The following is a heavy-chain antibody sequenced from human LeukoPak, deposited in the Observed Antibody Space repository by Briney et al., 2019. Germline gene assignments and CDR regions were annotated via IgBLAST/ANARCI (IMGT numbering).Heavy chain of an antibody. Sequence: SQTLSLTCAVSGGSISSGGYSWSWIRQPPGKGLEWIGYIYHSGSTYYNPSLKSRVTISVDTSKNQFSLKLSSVTAADTAVYYCARDTLFSRLVRFDYWGQGTLVTVSS. J-gene: IGHJ4*02. D-gene: IGHD6-19*01. V-gene: IGHV4-30-2*01. CDR3: ARDTLFSRLVRFDY. CDR2: IYHSGST. CDR1: GGSISSGGYS.